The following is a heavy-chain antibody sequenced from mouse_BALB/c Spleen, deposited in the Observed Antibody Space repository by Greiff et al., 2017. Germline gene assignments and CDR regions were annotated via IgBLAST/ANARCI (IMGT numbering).Heavy chain of an antibody. CDR3: ARSSYGSGGFAY. CDR1: GFTFSSFG. V-gene: IGHV5-17*02. CDR2: ISSGSSTI. Sequence: EVMLVESGGGLVQPGGSRKLSCAASGFTFSSFGMHWVRQAPEKGLEWVAYISSGSSTIYYADTVKGRFTISRDNPKNTLFLQMTSLRSEDTAMYYCARSSYGSGGFAYWGQGTLVTVSA. J-gene: IGHJ3*01. D-gene: IGHD1-1*01.